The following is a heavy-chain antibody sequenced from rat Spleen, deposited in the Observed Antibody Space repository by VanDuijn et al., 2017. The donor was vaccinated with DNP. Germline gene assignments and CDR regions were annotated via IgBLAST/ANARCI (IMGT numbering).Heavy chain of an antibody. CDR3: ARSYYGYDYFDY. V-gene: IGHV3-4*01. CDR1: GYTITSGY. D-gene: IGHD1-7*01. J-gene: IGHJ2*01. Sequence: EIQLQESGPGLVKPSQSLSLTCSVTGYTITSGYDWSWIRKFPGNKMEWMGYISYSGSTNYNPSLKSRISITRDTSKNQFFLQLNSVTTEDTATYYCARSYYGYDYFDYWGQGVMVTVSS. CDR2: ISYSGST.